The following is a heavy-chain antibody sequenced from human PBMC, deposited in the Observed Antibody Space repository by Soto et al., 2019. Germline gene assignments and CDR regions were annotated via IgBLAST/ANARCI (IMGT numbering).Heavy chain of an antibody. J-gene: IGHJ4*02. Sequence: QVQLVESGGGVVQPGRSLRLSCAASGFTLSSYGMHWVRQAPGKGLAWVAAISYDGSNKYYADSVKGRFTISRGNSKNTLYLQMNSLGAEDTDVYYCGIPGYWGQGTLVTVSS. V-gene: IGHV3-30*03. CDR1: GFTLSSYG. CDR2: ISYDGSNK. CDR3: GIPGY.